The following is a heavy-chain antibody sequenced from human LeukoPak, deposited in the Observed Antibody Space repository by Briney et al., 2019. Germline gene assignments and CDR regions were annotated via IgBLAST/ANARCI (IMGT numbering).Heavy chain of an antibody. Sequence: SETLSLTCTVSGGSISSSSYYWGWIRQPPGKGLEWIGSIYYSGSTYYNPSLKSRVTISVDTSKNQFSLKLSSVTAADTAVYYCARRSELNGSSSSPYFDYWGQGTLVTVSS. CDR2: IYYSGST. CDR3: ARRSELNGSSSSPYFDY. J-gene: IGHJ4*02. D-gene: IGHD6-6*01. CDR1: GGSISSSSYY. V-gene: IGHV4-39*01.